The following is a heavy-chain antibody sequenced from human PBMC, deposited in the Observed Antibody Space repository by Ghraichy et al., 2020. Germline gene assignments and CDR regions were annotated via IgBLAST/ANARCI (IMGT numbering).Heavy chain of an antibody. Sequence: LSLTCAASGFTFSSFSMNWVRQAPGKGLEWVSSISSSSTYIYYADSVKGRFTISRDNAKNSLFLQMNSLRAEDTAVYYCARPMFPHYFDYWGQGTLVTVSS. CDR2: ISSSSTYI. V-gene: IGHV3-21*01. CDR1: GFTFSSFS. D-gene: IGHD3-10*02. CDR3: ARPMFPHYFDY. J-gene: IGHJ4*02.